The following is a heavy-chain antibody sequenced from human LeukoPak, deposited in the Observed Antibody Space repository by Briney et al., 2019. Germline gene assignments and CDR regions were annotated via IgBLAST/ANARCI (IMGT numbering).Heavy chain of an antibody. CDR3: ARGGYSGYPAPFDY. CDR2: ISYDGSNK. V-gene: IGHV3-30*04. D-gene: IGHD5-12*01. Sequence: GGSVRLSCAASGFTFSSYAMHWVRQAPGKGLEWVAVISYDGSNKYYADSVKGRFTISRDNSKNTLYLQMNSLRAEDTAVYYCARGGYSGYPAPFDYWGQGTLVTVSS. J-gene: IGHJ4*02. CDR1: GFTFSSYA.